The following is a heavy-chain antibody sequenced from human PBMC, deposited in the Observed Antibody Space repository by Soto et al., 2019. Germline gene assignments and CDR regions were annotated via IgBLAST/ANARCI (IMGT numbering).Heavy chain of an antibody. J-gene: IGHJ4*02. V-gene: IGHV3-23*01. CDR3: AKDTVAIRSFYFDS. Sequence: EVQLLVSGGRFVQPGGSRKLSCEASGFTFGNYAMTWVRQAPGKGLGWVSTISGSGDRTYYADSVTGRFTISRDNSKNKLYLQMHILGVEDTAVYFCAKDTVAIRSFYFDSWAQGTLVTVSS. CDR1: GFTFGNYA. CDR2: ISGSGDRT. D-gene: IGHD2-21*01.